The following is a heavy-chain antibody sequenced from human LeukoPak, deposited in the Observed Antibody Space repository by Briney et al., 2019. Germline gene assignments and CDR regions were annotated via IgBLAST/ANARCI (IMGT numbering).Heavy chain of an antibody. CDR1: GFTFSSYG. CDR3: AKDIGNWDFDY. CDR2: ISYDGSNK. D-gene: IGHD7-27*01. J-gene: IGHJ4*02. Sequence: GGSLRLSCAASGFTFSSYGMHWVRQAPGKGLDSVAVISYDGSNKYYADSVKGRFTISRDNSKNTLYLQMNSLRAEDTAVYYCAKDIGNWDFDYWGQGTLVTVSS. V-gene: IGHV3-30*18.